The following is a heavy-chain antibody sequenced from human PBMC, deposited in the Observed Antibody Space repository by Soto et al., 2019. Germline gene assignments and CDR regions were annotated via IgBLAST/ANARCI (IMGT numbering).Heavy chain of an antibody. Sequence: VELVQSGAAVKEPGSSVQVSCKASGGSFSNDAISWVRQAPGQGLEYIGGIVPMFGTENYAEKFQGRVTITADKSTNTVHMELRSLMSEDTAVYYCERGRSAVGNYAFWSGFRNGFAPWGQGTLVIVSS. V-gene: IGHV1-69*06. D-gene: IGHD3-3*01. CDR2: IVPMFGTE. CDR3: ERGRSAVGNYAFWSGFRNGFAP. J-gene: IGHJ5*02. CDR1: GGSFSNDA.